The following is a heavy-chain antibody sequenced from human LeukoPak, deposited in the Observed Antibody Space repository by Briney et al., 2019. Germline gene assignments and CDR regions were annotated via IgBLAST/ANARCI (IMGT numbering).Heavy chain of an antibody. V-gene: IGHV3-64*02. D-gene: IGHD3-16*01. Sequence: GGSLRLSCAASGFTFSSYVLHWVRQAPGKGLEYVSGISVNGDSAYYADFVKGRFTMSRDNSRNTLNLQMGSLRAEDTAVYYCARIGPGGHFDYWGQGTLVTVSS. CDR3: ARIGPGGHFDY. J-gene: IGHJ4*02. CDR2: ISVNGDSA. CDR1: GFTFSSYV.